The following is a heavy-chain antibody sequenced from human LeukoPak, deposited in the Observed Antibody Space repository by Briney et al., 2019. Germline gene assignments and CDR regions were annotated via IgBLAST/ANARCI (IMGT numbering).Heavy chain of an antibody. CDR3: ARLGKIVVVPAGPVATN. Sequence: SETLSLTCTVSGGSISSGSYYWSWIRQPAGKGLEWIGRIYTSGSTNYNPSLKSRVTISVDTSKNQFSLKLSSVTAADTAVYYCARLGKIVVVPAGPVATNWGQGTLVTVSS. CDR1: GGSISSGSYY. J-gene: IGHJ4*02. V-gene: IGHV4-61*02. CDR2: IYTSGST. D-gene: IGHD2-2*01.